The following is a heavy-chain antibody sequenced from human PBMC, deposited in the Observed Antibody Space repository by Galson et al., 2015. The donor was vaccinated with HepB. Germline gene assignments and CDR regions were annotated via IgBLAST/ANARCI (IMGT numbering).Heavy chain of an antibody. V-gene: IGHV2-70*17. Sequence: PALVKPTQTVALTCTFSGFSLTTSRVCVSWIRQSPGKALQWLARIDWDDDKFYNTSVKTRLTISKDITKNQVVLTMTNLDPEDTGMYYCSRTSLVGPGIYYFDSWGQGTQVTVSS. CDR2: IDWDDDK. D-gene: IGHD1-26*01. J-gene: IGHJ4*02. CDR3: SRTSLVGPGIYYFDS. CDR1: GFSLTTSRVC.